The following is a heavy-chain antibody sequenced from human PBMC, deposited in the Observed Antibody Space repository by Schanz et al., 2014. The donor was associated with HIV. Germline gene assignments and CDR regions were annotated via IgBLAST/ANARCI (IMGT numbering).Heavy chain of an antibody. D-gene: IGHD3-22*01. CDR1: GSIFTIYS. CDR3: ARERYYDGSGQYFESGF. CDR2: INPSGGST. V-gene: IGHV1-46*01. J-gene: IGHJ4*02. Sequence: VQLVQSGAEVKKPGASVKVSCKASGSIFTIYSLHWVRQAPGQGLEWMGMINPSGGSTSYPQKFRDRLTMTRDKSTGVVHLEVRSLTSEDAAVYYCARERYYDGSGQYFESGFWGQGTPVTVSS.